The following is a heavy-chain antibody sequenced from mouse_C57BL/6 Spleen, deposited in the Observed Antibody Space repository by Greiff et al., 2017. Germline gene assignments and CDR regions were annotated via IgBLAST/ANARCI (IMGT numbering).Heavy chain of an antibody. CDR3: ARRDGNSWFAY. CDR2: INPNNGGT. V-gene: IGHV1-22*01. D-gene: IGHD2-1*01. CDR1: GYTFTDYN. J-gene: IGHJ3*01. Sequence: EVKLVESGPELVKPGASVKMSCTASGYTFTDYNMHWVKQSHGKSLEWIGYINPNNGGTSYNQKFKGKATLTVNKSSSTAYMKLRSLTSEDSAVYYCARRDGNSWFAYWGQGTLVTVSA.